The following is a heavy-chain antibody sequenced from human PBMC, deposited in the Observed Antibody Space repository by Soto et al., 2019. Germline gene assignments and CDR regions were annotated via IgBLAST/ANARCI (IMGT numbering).Heavy chain of an antibody. Sequence: QVQLVQSGAEVKKPGASVKVSCKASGYTFTGYYMHWVRQAPGQGLEWMGWINPNSGGTNYAQKFQGRLTMTRDTSINTAYMELSRLRSDDTAVYYCARDLGVGATRVGDAFDIWGQGTMVTISS. D-gene: IGHD1-26*01. CDR3: ARDLGVGATRVGDAFDI. CDR1: GYTFTGYY. J-gene: IGHJ3*02. CDR2: INPNSGGT. V-gene: IGHV1-2*02.